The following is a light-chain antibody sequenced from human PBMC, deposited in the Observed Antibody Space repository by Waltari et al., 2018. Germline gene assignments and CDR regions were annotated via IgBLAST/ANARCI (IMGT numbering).Light chain of an antibody. CDR1: QSVSRY. Sequence: EIVLTQSPGTLSLSPGERATLSCRASQSVSRYLAWYQQKPGQAPRLLIYEASRRATGIPDRFSGSGSGTDFNLTISRLEPGDFAVYYCQKYGTLPATFGQGTKVEIK. V-gene: IGKV3-20*01. CDR2: EAS. CDR3: QKYGTLPAT. J-gene: IGKJ1*01.